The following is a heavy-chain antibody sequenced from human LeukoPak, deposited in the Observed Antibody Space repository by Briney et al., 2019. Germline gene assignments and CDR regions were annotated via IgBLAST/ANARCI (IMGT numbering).Heavy chain of an antibody. V-gene: IGHV4-59*08. D-gene: IGHD2-15*01. Sequence: SETLSLTCTVSGGSIRSYYWSGIRQPPGKGLEWVGYIFYSGTTDSNPSLKSRVTISVDTSKNQFSLKLSSVTAADTAVYYCARTYCSGGSCHFDYWGQGTLVTVSS. CDR2: IFYSGTT. J-gene: IGHJ4*02. CDR3: ARTYCSGGSCHFDY. CDR1: GGSIRSYY.